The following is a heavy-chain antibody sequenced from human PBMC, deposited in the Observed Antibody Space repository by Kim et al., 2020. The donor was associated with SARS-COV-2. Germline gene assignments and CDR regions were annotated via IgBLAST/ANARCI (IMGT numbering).Heavy chain of an antibody. Sequence: SETLSLTCAVYGGSFSGYYWSWIRQPPGKGLEWIGEINHSGSTNYNPSLKSRVTISVDTSKNQFPLKLSSVTAADTAVYYCARGAGGSSLSYYYYGMDVWGQGTTVPVSS. V-gene: IGHV4-34*01. CDR2: INHSGST. D-gene: IGHD6-13*01. CDR3: ARGAGGSSLSYYYYGMDV. J-gene: IGHJ6*02. CDR1: GGSFSGYY.